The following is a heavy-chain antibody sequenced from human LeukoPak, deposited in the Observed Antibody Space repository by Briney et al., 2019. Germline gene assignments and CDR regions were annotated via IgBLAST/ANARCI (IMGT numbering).Heavy chain of an antibody. D-gene: IGHD3-10*01. V-gene: IGHV4-59*01. Sequence: SETLSLTCAVSGGSISSNYWSWIRQPPGKGLEWIGFISNSGSTNYNPSLKSRVSISADTTKNHLSLKLTSVTAADTAVYYCARGMGREGGFDYWGQGTLVTVCS. CDR1: GGSISSNY. J-gene: IGHJ4*02. CDR3: ARGMGREGGFDY. CDR2: ISNSGST.